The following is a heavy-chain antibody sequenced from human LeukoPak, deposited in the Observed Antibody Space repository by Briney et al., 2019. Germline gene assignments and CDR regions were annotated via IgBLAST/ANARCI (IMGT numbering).Heavy chain of an antibody. J-gene: IGHJ6*02. CDR1: GGTFSSYA. Sequence: SVKVSCNASGGTFSSYAISWVRQAPGQGLEWMGGIIPIFGTANYAQKFQGRVTITADVSTSTAYMELSSLRSEDTAVYYCARFAIFGVVIPLGYYYGMDVWGQGTTVTVSS. CDR2: IIPIFGTA. D-gene: IGHD3-3*01. CDR3: ARFAIFGVVIPLGYYYGMDV. V-gene: IGHV1-69*13.